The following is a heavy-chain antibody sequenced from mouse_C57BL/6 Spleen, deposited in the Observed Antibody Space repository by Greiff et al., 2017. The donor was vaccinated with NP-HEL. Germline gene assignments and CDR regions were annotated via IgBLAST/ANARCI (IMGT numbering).Heavy chain of an antibody. CDR2: IYPRDGST. D-gene: IGHD4-1*01. V-gene: IGHV1-85*01. CDR3: ARLKTGSPYYAMDY. J-gene: IGHJ4*01. CDR1: GYTFTSYD. Sequence: QVQLQQSGPELVKPGASVKLSCKASGYTFTSYDINWVKQRPGQGLEWIGWIYPRDGSTKYNEKFKGKATLTVDTSSSTAYMELHSLTSEDSAVYFCARLKTGSPYYAMDYWGQGTSVTVSS.